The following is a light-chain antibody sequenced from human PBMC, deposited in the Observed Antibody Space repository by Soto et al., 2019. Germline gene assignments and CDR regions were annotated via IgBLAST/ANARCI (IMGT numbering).Light chain of an antibody. CDR2: DAS. Sequence: EIQFTQSPSSLSLSLGERATLTCRASQGISNYLAWYQQKPRKAPRLLIFDASTWATGIPARFSGSGSGTDFTLTISTLEPEDVAAYYCQNCSSSPRTFGQGTRLDIK. V-gene: IGKV3D-11*01. J-gene: IGKJ5*01. CDR3: QNCSSSPRT. CDR1: QGISNY.